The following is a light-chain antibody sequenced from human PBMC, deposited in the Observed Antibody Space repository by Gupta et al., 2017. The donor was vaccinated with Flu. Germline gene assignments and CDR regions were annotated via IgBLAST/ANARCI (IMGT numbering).Light chain of an antibody. CDR2: EVK. Sequence: SALTQPPSASGSPGQSVTISCTGTSSDVGGYNYVSCYQQHPGKAPKVMIYEVKKRPAGVTDRFSGSKASNTASLTVSGLQAEEEADYYCSSYAGNNNLVFGGGTKLTVL. CDR1: SSDVGGYNY. V-gene: IGLV2-8*01. J-gene: IGLJ2*01. CDR3: SSYAGNNNLV.